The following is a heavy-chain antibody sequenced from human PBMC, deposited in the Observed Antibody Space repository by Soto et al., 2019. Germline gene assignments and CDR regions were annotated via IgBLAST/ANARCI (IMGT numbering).Heavy chain of an antibody. CDR2: ISSSSSYT. CDR1: GFTFSDYY. V-gene: IGHV3-11*06. Sequence: GGSLRLSCAASGFTFSDYYMSWIRQAPGKGLEWVSYISSSSSYTNYADSVKGRFTISRDNAKNSLYLQMNSLRAEDTAVYYCAEHTAMVTPFDYWGQGTLVTVSS. CDR3: AEHTAMVTPFDY. J-gene: IGHJ4*02. D-gene: IGHD5-18*01.